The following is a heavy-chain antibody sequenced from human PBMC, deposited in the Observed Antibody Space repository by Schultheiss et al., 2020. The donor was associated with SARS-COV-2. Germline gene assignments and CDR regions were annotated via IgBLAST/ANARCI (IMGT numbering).Heavy chain of an antibody. Sequence: GGSLRLSCAASGFTFSSYGMHWVRQAPGKGLEWVAVISYDGSNKYYADSVKGRFTISRDNSKNTLYLQMNSLRAEDTAVYYCAKDLSATVVTAGGYYYYGMDVWGQGTTVTVSS. D-gene: IGHD4-23*01. CDR2: ISYDGSNK. CDR3: AKDLSATVVTAGGYYYYGMDV. CDR1: GFTFSSYG. J-gene: IGHJ6*02. V-gene: IGHV3-30*18.